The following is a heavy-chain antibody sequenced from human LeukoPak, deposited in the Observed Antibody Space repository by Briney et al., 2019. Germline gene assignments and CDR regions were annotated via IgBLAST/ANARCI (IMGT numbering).Heavy chain of an antibody. Sequence: GESLKISCKGSGYSFTSYWIGWVRQMPGKGLEWMGIIYPGDSDTRYSPSFQGQVTISADKSISTAYLQWSSLKASDTAMYYCARIRYCGGISCYYIDYWGQGTLVTVSA. D-gene: IGHD2-2*01. CDR2: IYPGDSDT. CDR3: ARIRYCGGISCYYIDY. V-gene: IGHV5-51*01. J-gene: IGHJ4*02. CDR1: GYSFTSYW.